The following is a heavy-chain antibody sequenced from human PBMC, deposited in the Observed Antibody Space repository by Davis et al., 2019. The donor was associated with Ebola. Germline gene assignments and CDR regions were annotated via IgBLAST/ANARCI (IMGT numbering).Heavy chain of an antibody. V-gene: IGHV4-34*01. Sequence: MPSETLSPTCPVYAGSSSGYYWSWIRQLPGKGLEWIWEIKHSGSTNYNPSLKSRVTISVDTSKNQFYLKLSSVTAADTAVYYCARTPSSSWDNWFDPWGQGTLVTVSS. CDR3: ARTPSSSWDNWFDP. J-gene: IGHJ5*02. CDR2: IKHSGST. D-gene: IGHD6-13*01. CDR1: AGSSSGYY.